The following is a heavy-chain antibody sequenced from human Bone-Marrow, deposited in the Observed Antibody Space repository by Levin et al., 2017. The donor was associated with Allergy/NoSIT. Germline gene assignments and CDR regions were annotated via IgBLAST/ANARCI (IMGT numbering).Heavy chain of an antibody. CDR3: GRRDLPSWMDY. CDR2: FYSGGST. D-gene: IGHD2-2*03. J-gene: IGHJ4*01. V-gene: IGHV3-53*01. CDR1: GFTVSSNY. Sequence: PGESLKISCAASGFTVSSNYMSWVRQAPGKGLEYVSVFYSGGSTYYADSVKGRFNMSRDSSKNTVYLQMHSLRAEDTAVYFCGRRDLPSWMDYWGQGTLVTVAP.